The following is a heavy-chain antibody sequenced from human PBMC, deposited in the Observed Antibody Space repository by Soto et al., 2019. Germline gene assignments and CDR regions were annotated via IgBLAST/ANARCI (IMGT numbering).Heavy chain of an antibody. CDR2: IYYSGST. V-gene: IGHV4-39*01. D-gene: IGHD3-9*01. CDR3: ARRDNFDWLLPPYFDY. J-gene: IGHJ4*02. Sequence: PSETLSITCTVSGGSISSSSYYGGWIRQPPGKGLEWIGSIYYSGSTYYNPSLKSRVTISVDTSKNQFSLKLSSVTAADTAVYYCARRDNFDWLLPPYFDYWGQGTLVTVSS. CDR1: GGSISSSSYY.